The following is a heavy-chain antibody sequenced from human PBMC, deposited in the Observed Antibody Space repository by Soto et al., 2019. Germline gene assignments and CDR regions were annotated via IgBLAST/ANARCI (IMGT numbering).Heavy chain of an antibody. V-gene: IGHV3-23*01. D-gene: IGHD6-13*01. Sequence: GGSLRLSCAASGFTFSSYAMSWVRQAPGKGLEWVSAISGSGGSTYYADSVKGRFTISRDNSKNTLYLQMNSLRAEDTAVYYCAKDPISDSSSWYWTSYYWGQGTLVTVSS. CDR2: ISGSGGST. CDR1: GFTFSSYA. J-gene: IGHJ4*02. CDR3: AKDPISDSSSWYWTSYY.